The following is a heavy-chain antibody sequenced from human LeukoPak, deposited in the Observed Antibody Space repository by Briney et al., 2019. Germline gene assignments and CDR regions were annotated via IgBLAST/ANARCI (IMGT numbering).Heavy chain of an antibody. V-gene: IGHV1-58*01. Sequence: ASVKVSCKASGFTFTSSAVQWVRQARGQRLEWIGWIVVGSGNTNYAQKFQERVTITRDMSTSTAYMELSSLGSEDTAVYYCAAQGAVAKYYFDYWGQGTLVTVSS. D-gene: IGHD6-19*01. CDR3: AAQGAVAKYYFDY. CDR2: IVVGSGNT. CDR1: GFTFTSSA. J-gene: IGHJ4*02.